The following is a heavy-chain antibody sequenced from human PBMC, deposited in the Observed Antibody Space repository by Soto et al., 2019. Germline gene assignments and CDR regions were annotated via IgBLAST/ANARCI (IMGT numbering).Heavy chain of an antibody. J-gene: IGHJ4*02. D-gene: IGHD3-9*01. CDR3: ASLQAQNYDILTGFDY. CDR1: GGSISSSSYY. V-gene: IGHV4-39*01. Sequence: QLQLQESGPGLVKPSETLSLTCTVSGGSISSSSYYWGWIRQPPGKGLEWIGSIYYSGSTYYNPSLKSRVTISVDTSKNQFSLKLSSVTAADTAVYYCASLQAQNYDILTGFDYWGQGTLVTVSS. CDR2: IYYSGST.